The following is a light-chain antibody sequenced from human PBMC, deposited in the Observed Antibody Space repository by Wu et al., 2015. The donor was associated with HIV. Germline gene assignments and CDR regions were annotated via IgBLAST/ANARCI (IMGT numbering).Light chain of an antibody. CDR3: QHFDYTPPFT. CDR2: GTS. CDR1: QSIRSSW. V-gene: IGKV3-20*01. Sequence: ETVLTQSPATLSLSPGERAALSCRASQSIRSSWLAWYQQKPGQAPRLLISGTSIRATGIPDRFSGSGSGTDFTLTISRLEPEDFAVYYCQHFDYTPPFTFGPWDQSGNQT. J-gene: IGKJ3*01.